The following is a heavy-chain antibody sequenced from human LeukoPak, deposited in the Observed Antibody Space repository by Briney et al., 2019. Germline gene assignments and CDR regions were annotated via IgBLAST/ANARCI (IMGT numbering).Heavy chain of an antibody. CDR2: IYHSGST. J-gene: IGHJ5*01. Sequence: SETLSLTCTVSGYSISSGYYWGWIRQPPGKGLEWIGSIYHSGSTYYNPSLKSRVTISVDTSKNQFSLKLSSVTAADTAVYYCARDRGAAAGKNWFDPWGQGTLVTVSS. V-gene: IGHV4-38-2*02. D-gene: IGHD6-13*01. CDR3: ARDRGAAAGKNWFDP. CDR1: GYSISSGYY.